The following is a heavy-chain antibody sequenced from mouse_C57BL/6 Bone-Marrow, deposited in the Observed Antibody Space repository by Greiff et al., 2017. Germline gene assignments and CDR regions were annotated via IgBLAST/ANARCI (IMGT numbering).Heavy chain of an antibody. V-gene: IGHV1-78*01. J-gene: IGHJ2*01. CDR3: ARSRAYYINYVLDY. CDR1: GYTFTDHT. CDR2: IYPRDGST. D-gene: IGHD2-5*01. Sequence: QVQLQQSDAELVKPGASVKISCKVSGYTFTDHTIHWMKQRPEQGLEWIGYIYPRDGSTKYNEKFKGKASLTADKASSTAYIQLNSLTSEDSAVYFGARSRAYYINYVLDYWGQGTTLTVSS.